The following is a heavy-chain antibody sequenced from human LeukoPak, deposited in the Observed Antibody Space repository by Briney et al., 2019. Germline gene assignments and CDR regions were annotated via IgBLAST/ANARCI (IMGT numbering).Heavy chain of an antibody. CDR2: INHGGDT. CDR1: GGSFSDYQ. J-gene: IGHJ4*02. V-gene: IGHV4-34*01. Sequence: SETLSLTCAVYGGSFSDYQWSWIRQPPGEGLEWIGEINHGGDTNYNPSLKSRVTISVDTSKNQFSLKVTSVTATDTAVYFCARMRSTGDWSGYYFDHWGQGTLVTVSS. CDR3: ARMRSTGDWSGYYFDH. D-gene: IGHD2-21*02.